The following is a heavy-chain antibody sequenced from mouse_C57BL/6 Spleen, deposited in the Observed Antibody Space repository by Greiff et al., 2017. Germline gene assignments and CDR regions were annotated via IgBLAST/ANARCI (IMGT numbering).Heavy chain of an antibody. Sequence: QVQLQQPGAELVRPGSSVKLSCKASGYTFTSYWMHWVKQRPIQGLEWIGNIAPSDSETHYNQKFKDKATLTVDKSSSTAYMQLSSLTSEDSAVYYCARGADYGLYFDYGGQGTTLTVSS. J-gene: IGHJ2*01. CDR2: IAPSDSET. V-gene: IGHV1-52*01. D-gene: IGHD1-1*01. CDR1: GYTFTSYW. CDR3: ARGADYGLYFDY.